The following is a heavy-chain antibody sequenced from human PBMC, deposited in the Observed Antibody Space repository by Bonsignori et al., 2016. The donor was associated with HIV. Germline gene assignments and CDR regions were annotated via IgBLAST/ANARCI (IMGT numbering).Heavy chain of an antibody. CDR2: IYDSGST. J-gene: IGHJ3*02. CDR3: ARFWRGVIDSRGFDI. V-gene: IGHV4-39*07. D-gene: IGHD2/OR15-2a*01. Sequence: WIRQPPGKGLEWIGTIYDSGSTYYNPSLKSPVTMSVDTSKKQFSLRLSSVTAADTAIYYCARFWRGVIDSRGFDIWGQGTMVTVSS.